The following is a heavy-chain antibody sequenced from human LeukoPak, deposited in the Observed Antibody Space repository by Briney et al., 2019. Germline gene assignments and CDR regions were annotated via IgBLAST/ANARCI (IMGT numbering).Heavy chain of an antibody. D-gene: IGHD5-24*01. CDR1: GGTFSSYA. Sequence: ASVKLSCKASGGTFSSYAISWVRQAPGQGLEWMGGIIPIFGTAHYAQKFQGRVTITTDESTSTAYMELSSLRSEDTAVYYCARVRRDGYKPDAFDIWGQGTMVTVSS. CDR2: IIPIFGTA. CDR3: ARVRRDGYKPDAFDI. V-gene: IGHV1-69*05. J-gene: IGHJ3*02.